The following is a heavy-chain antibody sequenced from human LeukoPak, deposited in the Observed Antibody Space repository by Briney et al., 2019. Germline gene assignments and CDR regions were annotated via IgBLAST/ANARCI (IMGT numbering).Heavy chain of an antibody. J-gene: IGHJ4*02. CDR3: ARDLAYSRLDY. CDR2: INPDGNKK. CDR1: GLTFSSSW. D-gene: IGHD5-18*01. Sequence: GGSLRLSCAVSGLTFSSSWMDWVRQAPGKGLEWVASINPDGNKKYSADSMKGRVTISRDNAENSLYLQMNSLRVEDTAFYYCARDLAYSRLDYWGQGMLVTVSS. V-gene: IGHV3-7*01.